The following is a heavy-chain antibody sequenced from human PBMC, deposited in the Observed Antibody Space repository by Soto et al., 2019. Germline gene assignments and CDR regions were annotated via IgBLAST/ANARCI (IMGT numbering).Heavy chain of an antibody. J-gene: IGHJ4*02. V-gene: IGHV5-51*01. CDR3: ARRYGPNSEIDY. D-gene: IGHD4-17*01. CDR2: IYPGDSDT. Sequence: PGESLKISCKGSGYSFTSNWIVWVRQMPGKGLEWMWIIYPGDSDTTYSPSFQGQVTISADKSISTAYLQWSSLKASDTAIYYCARRYGPNSEIDYWGQGTLVTVSS. CDR1: GYSFTSNW.